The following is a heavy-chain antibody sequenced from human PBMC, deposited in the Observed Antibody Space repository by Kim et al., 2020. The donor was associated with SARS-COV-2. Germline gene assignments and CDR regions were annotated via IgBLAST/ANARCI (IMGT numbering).Heavy chain of an antibody. CDR3: AKDLGESGGYSF. V-gene: IGHV3-23*01. J-gene: IGHJ4*02. CDR1: GFTLTNNA. D-gene: IGHD2-15*01. Sequence: GGSLRLSCAASGFTLTNNAMSWVRQAPGKGLEWVSSISGSGDSTSYADSVKGRFTISRDKSTNTLYLQMTSLRAEDTAMYYCAKDLGESGGYSFWGQGTLVSLPS. CDR2: ISGSGDST.